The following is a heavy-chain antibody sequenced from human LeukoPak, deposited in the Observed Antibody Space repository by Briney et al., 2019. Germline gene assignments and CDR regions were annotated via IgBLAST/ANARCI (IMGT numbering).Heavy chain of an antibody. D-gene: IGHD3-10*01. J-gene: IGHJ5*02. CDR2: MNPNRGNT. V-gene: IGHV1-8*01. CDR1: GYTFTSYY. Sequence: ASVKVSCTASGYTFTSYYINWVRQATGQGREWMGCMNPNRGNTGYAQKFQGRVTMTRNTSINTAYMELSSLRSEDTAVYYCSRGSSVLLWFDQAIPFWFDPWGQGTLVTVSS. CDR3: SRGSSVLLWFDQAIPFWFDP.